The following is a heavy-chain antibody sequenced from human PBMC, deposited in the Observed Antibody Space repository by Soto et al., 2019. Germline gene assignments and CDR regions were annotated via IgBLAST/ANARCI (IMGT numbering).Heavy chain of an antibody. Sequence: SETLALTCTVSGGSIRTFHWGWIRHPPGKGLEWIGYAYYIGSTNYNPSLKSRVTTSVDTSTSQFSLKLSSVTAADTAVYYCARVVGYCSGGTCYTGRFDTWGQGTLVTVSS. CDR2: AYYIGST. J-gene: IGHJ5*02. D-gene: IGHD2-15*01. V-gene: IGHV4-59*01. CDR1: GGSIRTFH. CDR3: ARVVGYCSGGTCYTGRFDT.